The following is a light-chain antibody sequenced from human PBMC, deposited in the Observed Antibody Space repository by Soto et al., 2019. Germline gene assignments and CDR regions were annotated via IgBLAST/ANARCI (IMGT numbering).Light chain of an antibody. V-gene: IGLV1-47*01. CDR3: AAWDARLSVV. CDR1: SSNIGNKY. CDR2: GNN. Sequence: QSVLTQPPSASGTPGQRVTISCSGSSSNIGNKYVDWYQQVPGTAPKLLIYGNNHRPSAVPDRFSGSKSGTSASLAISGLGYEDEADYYCAAWDARLSVVFGGGTQLTVL. J-gene: IGLJ2*01.